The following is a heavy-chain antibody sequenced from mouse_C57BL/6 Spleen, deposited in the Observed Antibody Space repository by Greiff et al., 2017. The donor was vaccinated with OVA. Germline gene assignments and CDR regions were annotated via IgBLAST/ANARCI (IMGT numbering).Heavy chain of an antibody. CDR2: IDPSDSYT. CDR3: ARSRDGFDY. D-gene: IGHD2-3*01. V-gene: IGHV1-50*01. Sequence: QVQLKQPGAELVKPGASVKLSCKASGYTFTSYWMQWVKQRPGQGLEWIGEIDPSDSYTNYNQKFKGKATLTVDTSSSTAYMQLSSLTSEDSAVYYCARSRDGFDYWGQGTTLTVSS. J-gene: IGHJ2*01. CDR1: GYTFTSYW.